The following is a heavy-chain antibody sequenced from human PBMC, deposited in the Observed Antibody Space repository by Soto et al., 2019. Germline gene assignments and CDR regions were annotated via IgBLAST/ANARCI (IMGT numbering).Heavy chain of an antibody. D-gene: IGHD3-3*01. CDR2: IWSDGNHK. J-gene: IGHJ4*02. CDR3: ATRVSECVIIQLSGLSFCY. Sequence: QVQLVESGGGVVQPGRSMRLSCAASGFTFSTFAMNWVRQAPGKGLEWVAIIWSDGNHKFYADSVKGRFTISRDNSKNFLYLEIKRLRAEDTSIYYCATRVSECVIIQLSGLSFCYWGQGTL. V-gene: IGHV3-33*01. CDR1: GFTFSTFA.